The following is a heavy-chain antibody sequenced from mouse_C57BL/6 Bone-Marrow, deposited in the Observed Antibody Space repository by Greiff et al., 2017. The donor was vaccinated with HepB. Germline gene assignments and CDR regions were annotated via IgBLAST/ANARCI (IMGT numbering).Heavy chain of an antibody. V-gene: IGHV1-82*01. D-gene: IGHD1-1*01. CDR3: ARTVGLPYFDY. CDR2: IYPGDGDT. Sequence: QVQLQQSGPELVKPGASVKISCKASGYAFSSSWMNWVKQRPGKGLEWIGRIYPGDGDTNYNGKFKGKATLTADKSSSTAYMQLSSLTSEDSAVYFCARTVGLPYFDYWGQGTTLTVSS. CDR1: GYAFSSSW. J-gene: IGHJ2*01.